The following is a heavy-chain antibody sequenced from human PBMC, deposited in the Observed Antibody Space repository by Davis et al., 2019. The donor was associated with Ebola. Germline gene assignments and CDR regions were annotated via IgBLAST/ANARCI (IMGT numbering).Heavy chain of an antibody. CDR3: ARSWIWGSYRYGFDP. CDR1: GGSFSGYY. V-gene: IGHV4-34*01. D-gene: IGHD3-16*02. CDR2: INHSGST. Sequence: PSETLSLTCAVYGGSFSGYYWSWIRQPPGKGLEWIGEINHSGSTNYNPSLKSRVTISVDTSKNQFSLKLSSVTAADTAVYYCARSWIWGSYRYGFDPWGQGTLVTVSS. J-gene: IGHJ5*02.